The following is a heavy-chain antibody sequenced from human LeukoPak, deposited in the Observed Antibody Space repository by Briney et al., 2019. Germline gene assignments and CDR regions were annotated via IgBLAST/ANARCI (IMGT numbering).Heavy chain of an antibody. CDR1: GGSISGGDYY. V-gene: IGHV4-30-4*08. Sequence: SETLSLTCTVSGGSISGGDYYWSWIRQPPGKGLEWIGYIYYSGSTYYNPSLKSRVTISVDTSKNQFSLKLSSVTAADTAVYYCARVSGHYDFWSGYLDYWGQGTLVTVSS. J-gene: IGHJ4*02. D-gene: IGHD3-3*01. CDR2: IYYSGST. CDR3: ARVSGHYDFWSGYLDY.